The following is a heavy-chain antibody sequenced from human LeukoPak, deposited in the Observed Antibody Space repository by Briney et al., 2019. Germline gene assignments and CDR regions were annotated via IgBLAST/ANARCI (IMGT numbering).Heavy chain of an antibody. CDR1: GFTFSSYG. V-gene: IGHV3-23*01. J-gene: IGHJ6*03. CDR3: ARVWRAAGKHYYYYMDV. Sequence: SGGSLRLSCAASGFTFSSYGMSWVRQAPGKGLEWVSAISGSGGSTYYADSVKGRFTISRDNAKNSLYLHMNSLRAEDTAVYYCARVWRAAGKHYYYYMDVWGKGTTVTISS. CDR2: ISGSGGST. D-gene: IGHD6-13*01.